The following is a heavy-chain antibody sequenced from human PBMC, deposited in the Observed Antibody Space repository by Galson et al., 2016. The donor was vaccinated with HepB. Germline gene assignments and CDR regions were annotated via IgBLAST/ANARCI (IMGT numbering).Heavy chain of an antibody. Sequence: ETLSLTCNVSGGSISSYFWSWVRQPPGKELEWIGYIYKTGNTNYSPSLKSRVTVSVDTSKNQFSLELRYMTAADTAIYYCARGVTGNPNCDFWGQGALVTVSS. CDR1: GGSISSYF. D-gene: IGHD2-21*02. CDR2: IYKTGNT. CDR3: ARGVTGNPNCDF. V-gene: IGHV4-59*01. J-gene: IGHJ4*02.